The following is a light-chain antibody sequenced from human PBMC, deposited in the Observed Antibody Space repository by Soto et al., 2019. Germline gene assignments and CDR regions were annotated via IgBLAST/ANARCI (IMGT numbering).Light chain of an antibody. J-gene: IGKJ1*01. CDR2: KAS. CDR1: QSISSW. V-gene: IGKV1-5*03. CDR3: QQYGSSGT. Sequence: DIQMTQSPSTLYGSLGDRVTITCRASQSISSWLAWYQQKPGKAPKLLIYKASSLESGVPSRFSGSGSGTDFTLTISRLEPEDFAVDYCQQYGSSGTFCQGTKVDIK.